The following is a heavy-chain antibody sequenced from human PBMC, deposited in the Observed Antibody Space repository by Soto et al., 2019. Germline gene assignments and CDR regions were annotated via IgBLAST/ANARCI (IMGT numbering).Heavy chain of an antibody. CDR2: ISFEGSHT. Sequence: QVQLVESGGGVVQPGRSLTLSCEASGFAIRNNAIHWVRQAPGKGLEWVAVISFEGSHTYYADSVKGRFTASRDNSKNTVSLQMDRLTTEDSSLYYGVRAAGIAAAGSPQGVLWGQGTRVTVSS. V-gene: IGHV3-30-3*01. D-gene: IGHD6-13*01. CDR1: GFAIRNNA. CDR3: VRAAGIAAAGSPQGVL. J-gene: IGHJ4*02.